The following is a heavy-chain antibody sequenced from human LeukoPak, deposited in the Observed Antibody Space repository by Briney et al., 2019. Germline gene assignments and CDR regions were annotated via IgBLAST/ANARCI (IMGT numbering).Heavy chain of an antibody. CDR1: GFTFSSYS. Sequence: GGSLRLSCAASGFTFSSYSMNWVRQAPGKGLEWVANVKQDGSEKDYVDCVKGRFTISRDNAKNLLYLQMNSLRTEDTAVYYCSRVGPGGAGAFDYWGQGTLVTVSS. J-gene: IGHJ4*02. CDR3: SRVGPGGAGAFDY. V-gene: IGHV3-7*01. D-gene: IGHD6-13*01. CDR2: VKQDGSEK.